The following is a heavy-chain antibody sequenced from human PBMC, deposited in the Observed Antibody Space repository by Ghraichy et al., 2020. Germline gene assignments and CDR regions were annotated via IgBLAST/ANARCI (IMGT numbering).Heavy chain of an antibody. V-gene: IGHV3-48*03. D-gene: IGHD6-13*01. CDR1: GFTFTTYE. CDR2: IAGSRDTI. CDR3: ARGTFDYSREDHGGAFDY. J-gene: IGHJ4*02. Sequence: LNISCAASGFTFTTYEMNWVRQSPGKGLEWISYIAGSRDTIYYADSVKGRFTISRDKDSLFLQMNSLRAEDTATYYCARGTFDYSREDHGGAFDYWGQGTLVTVAS.